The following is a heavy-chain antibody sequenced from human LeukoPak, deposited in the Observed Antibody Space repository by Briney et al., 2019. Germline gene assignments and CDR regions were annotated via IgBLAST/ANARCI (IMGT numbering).Heavy chain of an antibody. V-gene: IGHV4-34*01. CDR3: ARSLIPPTYWYFDS. Sequence: SETLSLTCAVYGGSFSGYYWSWIRQPPGKGLEWIGEINHSGSTNYNPSLKSRVTISVDTSKNQFSLKLSSVTAADTAVYYCARSLIPPTYWYFDSWGQGTLVTVSS. D-gene: IGHD2-21*01. J-gene: IGHJ4*02. CDR1: GGSFSGYY. CDR2: INHSGST.